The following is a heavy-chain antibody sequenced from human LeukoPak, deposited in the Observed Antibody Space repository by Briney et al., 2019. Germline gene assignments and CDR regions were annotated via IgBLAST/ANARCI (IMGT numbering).Heavy chain of an antibody. V-gene: IGHV3-30*03. CDR1: GFTFSNNG. Sequence: GGSLRLSCAASGFTFSNNGMHWVRQAPGKGLEWLAVISNDGINIYYGDSVKGRFTISRDNPKNTLYLEMNSLKPEDAAVYYCARDRLQGYYYGMDVWGQGTTVTVSS. CDR2: ISNDGINI. J-gene: IGHJ6*02. D-gene: IGHD2-15*01. CDR3: ARDRLQGYYYGMDV.